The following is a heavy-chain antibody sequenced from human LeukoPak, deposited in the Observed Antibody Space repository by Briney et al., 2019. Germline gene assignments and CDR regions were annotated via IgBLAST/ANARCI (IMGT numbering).Heavy chain of an antibody. V-gene: IGHV3-7*03. CDR2: IKQDGSEK. J-gene: IGHJ3*02. CDR3: ARESTYDAFDI. CDR1: GFTFSGYW. Sequence: GGSLRLSCAASGFTFSGYWMSWVRQAPGKGLEWVANIKQDGSEKYYVDSVRGRFTISRDNAKNSLYLQMNSLRAEDTAVYYCARESTYDAFDIWGQGTMVTVSS.